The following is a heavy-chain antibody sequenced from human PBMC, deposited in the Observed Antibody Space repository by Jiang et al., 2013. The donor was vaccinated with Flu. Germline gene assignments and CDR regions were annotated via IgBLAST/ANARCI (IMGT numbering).Heavy chain of an antibody. V-gene: IGHV1-46*01. CDR1: GYIFTNYY. Sequence: SGAEVKKPGASVKVSCKASGYIFTNYYLHWVRQAPGRGLEWMGMINPTSGSTDYPQKFQGRVTMTRDTSTSTVYMELRSLKSEDTAVYYCARGESFGRSFDYWGQGNPGHRLL. CDR3: ARGESFGRSFDY. CDR2: INPTSGST. D-gene: IGHD3/OR15-3a*01. J-gene: IGHJ4*02.